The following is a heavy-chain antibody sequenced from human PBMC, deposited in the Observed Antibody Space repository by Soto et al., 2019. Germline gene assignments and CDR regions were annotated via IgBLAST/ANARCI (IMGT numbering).Heavy chain of an antibody. J-gene: IGHJ4*02. V-gene: IGHV1-46*01. CDR1: GGTFSSYS. Sequence: ASVKVSCKASGGTFSSYSISWVRQAPGHGPEWMGMINPGGVTTDYAQKFQGRVTMTRDTSTNTVHMELSSLKSEDTAVYYCAAEGATVYWGRGTLVTVSS. CDR3: AAEGATVY. CDR2: INPGGVTT. D-gene: IGHD1-26*01.